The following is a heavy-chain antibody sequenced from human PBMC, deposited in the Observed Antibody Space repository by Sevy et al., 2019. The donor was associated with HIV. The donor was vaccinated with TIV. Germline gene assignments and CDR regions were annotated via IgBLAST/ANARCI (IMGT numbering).Heavy chain of an antibody. V-gene: IGHV3-30*18. Sequence: GGSLRLSCSAFGFNFQTFGMHWIRQAPGKGPEWLAVISSDGINQNYAASVKGRFTIHRDNSKSLLFLQMNSLTPNDTAVYFCTKESLRGTYIRGDFDHWGQGTLVTVSS. CDR2: ISSDGINQ. CDR1: GFNFQTFG. CDR3: TKESLRGTYIRGDFDH. D-gene: IGHD3-10*02. J-gene: IGHJ4*02.